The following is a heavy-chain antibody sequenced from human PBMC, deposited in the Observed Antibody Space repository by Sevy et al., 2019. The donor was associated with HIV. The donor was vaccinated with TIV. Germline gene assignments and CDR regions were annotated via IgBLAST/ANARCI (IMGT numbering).Heavy chain of an antibody. Sequence: GGSLRLSCAASGFTFSTYGMHWVRQAPGKGLEWVAVIWFDGSNTYYAYSVKGRFTISRDIAKNTLHLQMNSLRAEDTAVYYCARDLEFYDNGDYGPAFMPDYWGQGTLVTVSS. J-gene: IGHJ4*02. CDR1: GFTFSTYG. CDR3: ARDLEFYDNGDYGPAFMPDY. CDR2: IWFDGSNT. D-gene: IGHD4-17*01. V-gene: IGHV3-33*01.